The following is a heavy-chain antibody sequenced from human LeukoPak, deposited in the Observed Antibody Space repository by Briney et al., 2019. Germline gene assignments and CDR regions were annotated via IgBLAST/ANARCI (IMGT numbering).Heavy chain of an antibody. D-gene: IGHD2-2*01. Sequence: ASVKVSCKASGYTFTGYYMHWVRQAPGQGLEWMGWINPNSGGTNYAQKFQGRVTMTRDTSISTAYMELSRLSSDDTAVYYCARGGGVPAAKANWFDPWGQGTLVTVSS. CDR2: INPNSGGT. V-gene: IGHV1-2*02. J-gene: IGHJ5*02. CDR1: GYTFTGYY. CDR3: ARGGGVPAAKANWFDP.